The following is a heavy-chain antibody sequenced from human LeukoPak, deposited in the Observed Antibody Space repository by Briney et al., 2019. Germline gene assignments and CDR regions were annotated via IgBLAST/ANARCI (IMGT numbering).Heavy chain of an antibody. CDR1: EFSFNNFA. J-gene: IGHJ5*02. CDR2: ISYDGSIR. Sequence: PGGSLRLSCAASEFSFNNFAMYWVRQAPGKGLEWLAVISYDGSIRYYADSVMGRFTISRDNSNNTLHLQMNSLRAEDTALYYCAREDNPLWFDPWGQGTLVTVSS. CDR3: AREDNPLWFDP. V-gene: IGHV3-30-3*01. D-gene: IGHD1-1*01.